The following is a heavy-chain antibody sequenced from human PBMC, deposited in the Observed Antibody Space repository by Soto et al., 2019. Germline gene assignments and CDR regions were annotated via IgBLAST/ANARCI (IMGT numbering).Heavy chain of an antibody. CDR1: GVTLGSRA. CDR3: ARDPIYAFDN. J-gene: IGHJ4*02. CDR2: ITDSGGDA. D-gene: IGHD2-2*01. V-gene: IGHV3-23*01. Sequence: GSLRLLSVGSGVTLGSRAMSWVRQAPGEGLEWVSTITDSGGDAKYADSVRGRFAISRDNAKNSMYLQMNSLTDEDTALYDCARDPIYAFDNWGQGTLGTVSS.